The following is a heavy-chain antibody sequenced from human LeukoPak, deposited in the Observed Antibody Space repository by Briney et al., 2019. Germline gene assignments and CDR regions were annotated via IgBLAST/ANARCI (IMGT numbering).Heavy chain of an antibody. Sequence: GSLRLSCAASGFTFSSYSMNWVRQAPGKGLEWIGEIYHSGSPNYSPSLKSRVTISVDKSRNHFSLNLSSVTAADTAVYYCARVNINNWHSCDYWGQGTLVTVSS. J-gene: IGHJ4*02. D-gene: IGHD1-1*01. V-gene: IGHV4-4*02. CDR2: IYHSGSP. CDR3: ARVNINNWHSCDY. CDR1: GFTFSSYSM.